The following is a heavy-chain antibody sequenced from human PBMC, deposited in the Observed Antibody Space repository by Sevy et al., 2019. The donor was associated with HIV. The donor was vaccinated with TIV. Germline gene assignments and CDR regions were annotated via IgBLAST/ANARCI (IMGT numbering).Heavy chain of an antibody. CDR1: GGSISAYY. CDR2: IYYTGST. CDR3: ARAPPVRSGDDSLNWFDP. V-gene: IGHV4-59*01. J-gene: IGHJ5*02. Sequence: SETLSLTCTVFGGSISAYYWSWIRQPPGKGLEYIGYIYYTGSTNYNPPLKIRVTISVDTSKNQFSLRLTSVTAADTAIYYCARAPPVRSGDDSLNWFDPWGQGTLVTVSS. D-gene: IGHD5-12*01.